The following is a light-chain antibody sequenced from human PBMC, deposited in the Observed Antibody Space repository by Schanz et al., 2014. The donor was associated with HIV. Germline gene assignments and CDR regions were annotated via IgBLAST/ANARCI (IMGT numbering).Light chain of an antibody. CDR2: DSS. J-gene: IGKJ5*01. CDR3: QQYHLWPVT. CDR1: QSVSSSY. V-gene: IGKV3-15*01. Sequence: EIAMTQSPVTLSVSPGERATLSCRASQSVSSSYLAWYQQKPGQAPKLLIYDSSTRATGVPARFSGSRSGTEFSLTINSLQSEDFAVYFCQQYHLWPVTFGQGTRLDIK.